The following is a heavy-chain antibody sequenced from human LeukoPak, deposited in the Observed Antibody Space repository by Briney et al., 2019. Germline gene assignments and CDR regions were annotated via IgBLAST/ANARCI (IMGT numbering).Heavy chain of an antibody. J-gene: IGHJ3*02. CDR1: GYTFTSYG. D-gene: IGHD3-3*01. CDR3: ARVPGSGYPLHAFDI. CDR2: ISAYNGNT. Sequence: ASVKVSCKGSGYTFTSYGISWVRQAPGQGLEWMGWISAYNGNTNYAQKLQGRVTMTTDTSTSTAYMELRSLRSDDTAVYYCARVPGSGYPLHAFDIWGQGTMVILSS. V-gene: IGHV1-18*01.